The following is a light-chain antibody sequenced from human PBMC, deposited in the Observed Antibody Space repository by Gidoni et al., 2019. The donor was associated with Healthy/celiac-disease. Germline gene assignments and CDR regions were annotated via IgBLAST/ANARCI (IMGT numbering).Light chain of an antibody. V-gene: IGLV1-40*01. Sequence: QSVLTQPPSVSGPPGQRVTISCTGSSSNIGADYDVHWYQQLPGTAPKLLIYGNSNRPSGVPDRFSGSKSGTSASLAITGLQAEDEADYYCQSYDSSLSGVVFGGGTKLTVL. CDR1: SSNIGADYD. CDR3: QSYDSSLSGVV. CDR2: GNS. J-gene: IGLJ2*01.